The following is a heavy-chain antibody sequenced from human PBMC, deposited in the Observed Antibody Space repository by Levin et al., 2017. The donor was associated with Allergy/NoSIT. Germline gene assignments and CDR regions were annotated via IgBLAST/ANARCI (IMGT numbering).Heavy chain of an antibody. D-gene: IGHD6-13*01. Sequence: SETLSLTCAVYGGSFSGYYWSWIRQPPGKGLEWIGEINHSGSTNYNPSLKSRVTISVDTSKNQFSLKLSSVTAADTAVYYCAQIAAAGTARGNYYMDVWGKGTTVTVSS. CDR1: GGSFSGYY. J-gene: IGHJ6*03. CDR3: AQIAAAGTARGNYYMDV. CDR2: INHSGST. V-gene: IGHV4-34*01.